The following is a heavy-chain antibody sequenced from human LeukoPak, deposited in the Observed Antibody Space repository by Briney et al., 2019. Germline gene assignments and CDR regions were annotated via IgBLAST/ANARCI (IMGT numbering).Heavy chain of an antibody. CDR3: ARDKTTVTTSD. V-gene: IGHV3-30*19. CDR1: GFTFSSYG. Sequence: GGSLRLSCAASGFTFSSYGMHWVRQAPGKGLEWVAVISYDGSNKYYADSVKGRFTISRDNSKNTLYLQMNSLRAEDTAVYYCARDKTTVTTSDWGQGTLVTVSS. CDR2: ISYDGSNK. J-gene: IGHJ4*02. D-gene: IGHD4-17*01.